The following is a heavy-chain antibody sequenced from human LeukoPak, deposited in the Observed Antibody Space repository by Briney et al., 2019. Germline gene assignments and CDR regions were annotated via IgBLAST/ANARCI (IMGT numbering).Heavy chain of an antibody. CDR1: GFTFSSYA. Sequence: PGGSLRLSCAASGFTFSSYAMHWVRQAPGRGLEWVAVISYDGSNKYYADSVKGRFTISRDNSKNTLYLQMNSLRAEDTAVYYCARDRGYCSSTSCPYCYYGMDVWGQGTTVTVSS. CDR2: ISYDGSNK. J-gene: IGHJ6*02. CDR3: ARDRGYCSSTSCPYCYYGMDV. D-gene: IGHD2-2*01. V-gene: IGHV3-30-3*01.